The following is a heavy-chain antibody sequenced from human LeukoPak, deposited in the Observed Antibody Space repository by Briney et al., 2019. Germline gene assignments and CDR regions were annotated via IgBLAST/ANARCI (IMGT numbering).Heavy chain of an antibody. J-gene: IGHJ4*02. V-gene: IGHV3-30-3*01. Sequence: GGSLRLSCAASGFTFRSYAMHWVRQAPGKGLEWVAVISYDGSNKYYADSVKGRFTISRDNSKNTLYLQMNSLRAEDTAMYYCARDRYYYDSSGYYSPPYWGQGTLVTVSS. CDR1: GFTFRSYA. CDR3: ARDRYYYDSSGYYSPPY. CDR2: ISYDGSNK. D-gene: IGHD3-22*01.